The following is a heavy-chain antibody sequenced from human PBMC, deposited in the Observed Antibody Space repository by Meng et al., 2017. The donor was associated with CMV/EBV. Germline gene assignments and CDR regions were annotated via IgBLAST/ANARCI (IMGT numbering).Heavy chain of an antibody. Sequence: SETLSLTCTVSGGSISSSSYYWGWIRQPPGTGLEWIGSIYYSGSTYYNPSLKSRVTISVDTSKNQFSLKLSSVTAADTAVYYCARISYSGYSYYYYYYGMDVWGQGTTVTVSS. CDR3: ARISYSGYSYYYYYYGMDV. D-gene: IGHD5-12*01. CDR2: IYYSGST. J-gene: IGHJ6*02. CDR1: GGSISSSSYY. V-gene: IGHV4-39*07.